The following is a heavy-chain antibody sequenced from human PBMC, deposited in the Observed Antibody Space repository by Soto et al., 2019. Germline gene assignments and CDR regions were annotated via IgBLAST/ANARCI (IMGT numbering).Heavy chain of an antibody. CDR3: ARDPLPPYGVKPPYYYYGMDV. D-gene: IGHD4-17*01. Sequence: QVQLVQSGAEVKKPGASVKVSCKASGYTFTSYGISWVRQAPGQGLEWMGWISAYNGNTNYAQKLQGRVTMTTDTSTSTAYMELGSLRSDDTAVYYCARDPLPPYGVKPPYYYYGMDVWGQGTTVTVSS. CDR2: ISAYNGNT. V-gene: IGHV1-18*01. CDR1: GYTFTSYG. J-gene: IGHJ6*02.